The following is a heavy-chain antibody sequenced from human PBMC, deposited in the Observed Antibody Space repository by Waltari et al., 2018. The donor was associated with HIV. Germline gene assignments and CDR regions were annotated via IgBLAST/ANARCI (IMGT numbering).Heavy chain of an antibody. Sequence: QVQLVQSGAEVKKPGASVKVACKASGYTFTGYYIHWVSKAPGQGLEWMGWINPNSGGTNYAQKFQGRVTMTRDTSISTAYMELSRLRSDDTAVYYCARDQGGIAVAGTPGDYWGQGTLVTVSS. V-gene: IGHV1-2*02. CDR1: GYTFTGYY. D-gene: IGHD6-19*01. CDR2: INPNSGGT. J-gene: IGHJ4*02. CDR3: ARDQGGIAVAGTPGDY.